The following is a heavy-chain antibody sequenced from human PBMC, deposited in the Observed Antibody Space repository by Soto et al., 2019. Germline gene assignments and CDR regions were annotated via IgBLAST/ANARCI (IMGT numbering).Heavy chain of an antibody. Sequence: PSETLSLTCTVSCGPISSSIYYWGWIRQPPGKGLQLIGSLYYSVSTYYNPSLKSRVTIYVDTSKNQFSLKLNSVTAADTAVYYCASIRAYFPQGHANSWNDFFGYFQHWGQGTLVTVSS. CDR3: ASIRAYFPQGHANSWNDFFGYFQH. D-gene: IGHD1-1*01. J-gene: IGHJ1*01. CDR2: LYYSVST. CDR1: CGPISSSIYY. V-gene: IGHV4-39*01.